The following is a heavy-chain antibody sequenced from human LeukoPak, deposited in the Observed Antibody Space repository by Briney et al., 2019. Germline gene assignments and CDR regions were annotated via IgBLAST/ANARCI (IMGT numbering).Heavy chain of an antibody. CDR2: ISSSSSTI. CDR3: ARERSGWHSGPPH. V-gene: IGHV3-48*01. Sequence: GGSLRLSCAASGFTFSSYSMNWVRQAPGKGLEWVSYISSSSSTIYYADPVKGRFTISRDNAKNSLYLQMNSLRAEDTAVYYCARERSGWHSGPPHWGQGTLVTVSS. D-gene: IGHD6-19*01. CDR1: GFTFSSYS. J-gene: IGHJ4*02.